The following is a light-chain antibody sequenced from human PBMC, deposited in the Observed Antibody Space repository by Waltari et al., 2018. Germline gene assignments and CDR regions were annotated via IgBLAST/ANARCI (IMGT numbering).Light chain of an antibody. V-gene: IGKV1-8*01. CDR3: QQYYNYPWT. J-gene: IGKJ1*01. CDR2: ATS. CDR1: QAISSY. Sequence: AIRMTQSPSSLSSSTGDRVTITCRASQAISSYLSWYQQTPGKAPKFLIYATSTLQSGVPSRFSGSGFGTDFTLTINCLQSEDFATYYCQQYYNYPWTFGQGTKVEIK.